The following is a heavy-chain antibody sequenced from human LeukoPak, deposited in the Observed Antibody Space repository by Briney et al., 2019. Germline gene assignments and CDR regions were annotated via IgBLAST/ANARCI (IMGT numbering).Heavy chain of an antibody. Sequence: GGSLRLSCAASGFTFSSCAMSWVRQAPGKGLEWVSAISGSGGSTYYADSVKGRFTISRDNSKNTLYLQMNSLRAEDTAVYYCAKTDHYYDSSGYYSSEYFQHWGQGTLVTVSS. J-gene: IGHJ1*01. CDR2: ISGSGGST. V-gene: IGHV3-23*01. CDR1: GFTFSSCA. D-gene: IGHD3-22*01. CDR3: AKTDHYYDSSGYYSSEYFQH.